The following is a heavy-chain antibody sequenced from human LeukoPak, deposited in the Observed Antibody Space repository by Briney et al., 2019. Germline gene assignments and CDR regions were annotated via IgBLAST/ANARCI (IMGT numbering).Heavy chain of an antibody. Sequence: SETLSLTCGVYGGSFSAYYWTWIRQPPGKGLEWIGEINHSGSANYNPSLKSRVTISADTSKNQFSLKLTSVTAADTAVYYCAREGYGPGNYPIDLWGQGTLVTVSS. J-gene: IGHJ5*02. D-gene: IGHD3-10*01. CDR3: AREGYGPGNYPIDL. V-gene: IGHV4-34*01. CDR1: GGSFSAYY. CDR2: INHSGSA.